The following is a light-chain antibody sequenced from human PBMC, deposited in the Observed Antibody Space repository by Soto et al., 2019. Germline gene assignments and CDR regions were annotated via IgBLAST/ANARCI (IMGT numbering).Light chain of an antibody. Sequence: QSVLTQPASVSGSPGQSITISCTGTSSDVGNWDYVSWYQQHPGKVPKVVIYDVTNRPSGVSNRFSGSKSGNTASLTISDLPADDEADYYCNSYTSATTYVFGTGTKLTVL. J-gene: IGLJ1*01. CDR3: NSYTSATTYV. CDR2: DVT. V-gene: IGLV2-14*01. CDR1: SSDVGNWDY.